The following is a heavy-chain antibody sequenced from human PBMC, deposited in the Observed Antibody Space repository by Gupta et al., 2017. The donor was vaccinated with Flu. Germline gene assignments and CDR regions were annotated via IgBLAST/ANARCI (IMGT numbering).Heavy chain of an antibody. V-gene: IGHV1-8*01. Sequence: QVQLVQSGAEVKKPGASVKVSCKASGYTFTSYDINWVRQATGQGLEWMGWMNPNSGNTGYAQKFQGRVTMTRNTSISTAYMELSSLRSEDTAVYYCARDGRYYGDYAYYYYYYMDVWGKGTTVTVSS. CDR3: ARDGRYYGDYAYYYYYYMDV. D-gene: IGHD4-17*01. CDR2: MNPNSGNT. CDR1: GYTFTSYD. J-gene: IGHJ6*03.